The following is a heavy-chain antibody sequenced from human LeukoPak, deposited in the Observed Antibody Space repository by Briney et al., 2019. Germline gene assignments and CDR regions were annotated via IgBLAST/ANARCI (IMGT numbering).Heavy chain of an antibody. Sequence: GGSLRLSCAASGFTFSSYGMEWVRQAPGKGLEGVVVIWYDGSNKYYAASVKGRFTISRDNSKNTLYLQTNSLRAEDTAVYYCAREERYGSGSYYLGPYGMDVWGQGTTVTVSS. V-gene: IGHV3-33*01. CDR1: GFTFSSYG. CDR2: IWYDGSNK. D-gene: IGHD3-10*01. J-gene: IGHJ6*02. CDR3: AREERYGSGSYYLGPYGMDV.